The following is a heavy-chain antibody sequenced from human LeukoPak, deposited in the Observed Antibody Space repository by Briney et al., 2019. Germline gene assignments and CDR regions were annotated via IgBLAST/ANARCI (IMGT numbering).Heavy chain of an antibody. Sequence: ASVKVSCKASGYTFTGYYMHWVRQAPGQGLEWMGWINPNSGGTNYAQKFQGRVTMTRDTSISTASMALSRLRPDDTAVYYCARVPTWHSVAAASTTDDYWGQGTLVTVSS. CDR2: INPNSGGT. J-gene: IGHJ4*02. V-gene: IGHV1-2*02. CDR1: GYTFTGYY. D-gene: IGHD6-13*01. CDR3: ARVPTWHSVAAASTTDDY.